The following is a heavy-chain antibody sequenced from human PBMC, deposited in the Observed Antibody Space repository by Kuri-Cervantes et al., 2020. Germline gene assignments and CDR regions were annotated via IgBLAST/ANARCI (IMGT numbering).Heavy chain of an antibody. CDR3: ARAPSSIWLDY. V-gene: IGHV4-59*01. CDR1: GGPIGTFY. D-gene: IGHD6-13*01. J-gene: IGHJ4*02. Sequence: SETLSLTCTVSGGPIGTFYWSWIRQPPGKGLEWIGYVYYSGSTNYNPSLKSRVTISVDTSKNQFSLKLSSVTAADTAVYYCARAPSSIWLDYWGQGTLVTVSS. CDR2: VYYSGST.